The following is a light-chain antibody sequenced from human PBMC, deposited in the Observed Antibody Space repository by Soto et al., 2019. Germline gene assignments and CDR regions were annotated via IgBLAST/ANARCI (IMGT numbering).Light chain of an antibody. J-gene: IGKJ1*01. Sequence: EIVLTQSPGTLSLSPGERATLSCRASQSVSNNYLAWYQQKPGQAPRLLIYGASNRATGIPDRFSGSGSGTDFTLTISRLEPEDVATYYCQNFDSAPQTFGQGTKVDIK. CDR2: GAS. CDR1: QSVSNNY. CDR3: QNFDSAPQT. V-gene: IGKV3-20*01.